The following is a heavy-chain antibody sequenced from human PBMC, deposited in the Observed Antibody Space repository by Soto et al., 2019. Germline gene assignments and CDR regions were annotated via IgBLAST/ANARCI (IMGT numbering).Heavy chain of an antibody. J-gene: IGHJ5*02. Sequence: QLQLRESGPGLVKPSETLSLTCTVSGGSISSSSYYWAWNRQSPGKGLEWIGSVYYNGFTYYNPSLKSRVTISVETSKNQSSLKLTSVTAADTAVYYCARMGDFWSGPGELDPWGQGTLVTVSS. CDR2: VYYNGFT. CDR3: ARMGDFWSGPGELDP. D-gene: IGHD3-3*01. V-gene: IGHV4-39*01. CDR1: GGSISSSSYY.